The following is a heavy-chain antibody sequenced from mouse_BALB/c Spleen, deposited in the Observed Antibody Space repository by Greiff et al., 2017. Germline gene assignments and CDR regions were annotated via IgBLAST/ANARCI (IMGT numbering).Heavy chain of an antibody. CDR1: GYTFTDYV. Sequence: VQLQQSGPELVKPGASVKMSCKASGYTFTDYVISWVKQRTGQGLEWIGEIYPGSGSTYYNEKFKGKATLTADKSSNTAYMQLSRLTSEDSAVYFCARRGDGYYLAWFAYWGQGTLVTVSA. D-gene: IGHD2-3*01. CDR3: ARRGDGYYLAWFAY. J-gene: IGHJ3*01. CDR2: IYPGSGST. V-gene: IGHV1-77*01.